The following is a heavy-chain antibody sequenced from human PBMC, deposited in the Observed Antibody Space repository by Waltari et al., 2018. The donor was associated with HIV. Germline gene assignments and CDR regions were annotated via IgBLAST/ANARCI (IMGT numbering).Heavy chain of an antibody. CDR1: GGSFAEYY. CDR3: ARTYKRITLFEIIRELSWFDP. Sequence: QVQLQQWGAGLLKPSETLSLTCAIYGGSFAEYYWAWIRQTPEKGLEWLGDINKIGTTTYNPSLKSRVTVSIDTSKNQFSLNLRSVTAADTAVYYCARTYKRITLFEIIRELSWFDPWGQGTLVTVSS. D-gene: IGHD1-7*01. V-gene: IGHV4-34*01. CDR2: INKIGTT. J-gene: IGHJ5*02.